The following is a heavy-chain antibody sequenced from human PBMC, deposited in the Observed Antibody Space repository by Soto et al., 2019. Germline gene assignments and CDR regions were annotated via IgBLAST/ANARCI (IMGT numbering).Heavy chain of an antibody. J-gene: IGHJ3*02. Sequence: ASVTVSCKASGSSFTDYYMHWIRQAPGQGLEWMGWIAPHRDGTEFAQKFQGRITLTGDTSTSTAYMELKGLTSADTAVYFCARGPYGDNAFDIWGQGTVVTVSS. CDR1: GSSFTDYY. V-gene: IGHV1-2*02. CDR3: ARGPYGDNAFDI. D-gene: IGHD4-17*01. CDR2: IAPHRDGT.